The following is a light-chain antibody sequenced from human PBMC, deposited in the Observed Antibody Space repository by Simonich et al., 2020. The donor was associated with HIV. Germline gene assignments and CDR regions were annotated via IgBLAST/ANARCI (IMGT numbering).Light chain of an antibody. CDR2: WAS. CDR3: QQYYTTPYT. V-gene: IGKV4-1*01. CDR1: QSVLYSSNNKNY. Sequence: DIVMTQSPDSLAVSLGERATINCKSSQSVLYSSNNKNYLGGYQQKSGQPPKLLIYWASTRESGVPDRFSASGSGTDFTLTISSLQAEDVAVYYCQQYYTTPYTFGQGTKLEIK. J-gene: IGKJ2*01.